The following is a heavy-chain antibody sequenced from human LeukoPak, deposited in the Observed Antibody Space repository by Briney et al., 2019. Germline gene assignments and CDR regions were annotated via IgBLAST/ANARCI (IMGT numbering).Heavy chain of an antibody. Sequence: PGGSLRLSCAASGFTFSSYSMNWARQAPGKGLEWVSYIGPGSSNMYYADSVKGRFTVSRDNAKNSLYLRMNSLRDEDTAVYYCARAAYSSSPDYWGQGTLVTVSS. J-gene: IGHJ4*02. V-gene: IGHV3-48*02. CDR3: ARAAYSSSPDY. D-gene: IGHD6-13*01. CDR1: GFTFSSYS. CDR2: IGPGSSNM.